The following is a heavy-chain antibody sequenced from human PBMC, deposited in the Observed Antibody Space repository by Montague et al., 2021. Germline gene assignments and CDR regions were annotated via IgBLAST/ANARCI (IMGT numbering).Heavy chain of an antibody. CDR2: MFFGGAT. CDR3: ARRLGIRAPFDY. D-gene: IGHD7-27*01. Sequence: SETLSLTCTVSGGSIINAHWSWVRQPPGKRLEWIGCMFFGGATSYNPSLKSRVTMSIDTSTNQFSLKLSSVTAADTAVYFCARRLGIRAPFDYWGQGTLVTVSS. J-gene: IGHJ4*02. V-gene: IGHV4-59*08. CDR1: GGSIINAH.